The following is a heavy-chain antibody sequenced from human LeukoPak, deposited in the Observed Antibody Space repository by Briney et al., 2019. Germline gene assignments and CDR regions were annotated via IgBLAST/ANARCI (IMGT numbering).Heavy chain of an antibody. CDR1: GYTFTSYG. V-gene: IGHV1-18*01. D-gene: IGHD5-12*01. CDR2: ISAYNGNT. Sequence: GASVKVSCKASGYTFTSYGISWVRQAPGQGLEWMGWISAYNGNTNYAQKLQGRVTMTTDTSTSTAYMELRSLRSDDTAVYYCARDQEDIVATMGAFDIWGQGTMVTVSS. J-gene: IGHJ3*02. CDR3: ARDQEDIVATMGAFDI.